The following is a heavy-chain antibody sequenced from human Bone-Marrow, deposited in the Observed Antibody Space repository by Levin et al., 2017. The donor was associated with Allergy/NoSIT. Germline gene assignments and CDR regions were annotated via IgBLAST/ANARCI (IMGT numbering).Heavy chain of an antibody. J-gene: IGHJ4*02. CDR2: INHSGST. D-gene: IGHD2/OR15-2a*01. Sequence: SETLSLTCAVYGGSFSGYYWSWIRQPPGKGLEWIGEINHSGSTNYNPSLKSRVTISVDTSKNQFSLKLSSVTAADTAVYYCARAHRTTGPRPEKFKYYFDYWGQGTLVTVSS. CDR3: ARAHRTTGPRPEKFKYYFDY. CDR1: GGSFSGYY. V-gene: IGHV4-34*01.